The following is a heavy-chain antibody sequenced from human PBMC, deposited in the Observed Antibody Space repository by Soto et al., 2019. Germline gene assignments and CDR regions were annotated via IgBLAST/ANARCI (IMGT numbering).Heavy chain of an antibody. CDR3: PRVSLHCSSGTCYSLDQYFGMDV. J-gene: IGHJ6*02. Sequence: QVQLVQSGAEVKRPGSSVMVSCTASGGTFSNFGLAWVRQAPGQGLQWMGGIIPLFNTTHYAQTFKGRVTVTTDGSTGTGYMVLTSLRSNDTAVYYCPRVSLHCSSGTCYSLDQYFGMDVWGQGTTVTVS. CDR2: IIPLFNTT. CDR1: GGTFSNFG. V-gene: IGHV1-69*01. D-gene: IGHD2-15*01.